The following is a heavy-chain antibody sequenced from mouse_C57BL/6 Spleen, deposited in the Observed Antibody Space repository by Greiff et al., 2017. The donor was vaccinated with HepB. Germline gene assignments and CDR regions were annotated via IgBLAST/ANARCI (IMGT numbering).Heavy chain of an antibody. D-gene: IGHD2-3*01. V-gene: IGHV7-3*01. CDR2: IRNKANGYTT. CDR1: GFTFTDYY. Sequence: EVMLVESGGGLVQPGGSLSLSCAASGFTFTDYYMSWVRQPPGKALEWLGFIRNKANGYTTEYSASVKGRFTISGDNSQSILYLQMNALRAEDSATYYFARRWLPNYYAMDYWGQGTSVTVSS. CDR3: ARRWLPNYYAMDY. J-gene: IGHJ4*01.